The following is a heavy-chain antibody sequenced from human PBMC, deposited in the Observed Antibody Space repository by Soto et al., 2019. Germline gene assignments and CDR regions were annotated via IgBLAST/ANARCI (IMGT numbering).Heavy chain of an antibody. Sequence: ASVKVSCKASGYTFTSYYMHWVRQAPGQGLEWMGIINPSGGSTSYAQKFQGRVTMTRDTSTSTVYMELSSLRSEDTAVYYCARAGVRSSSWVKGYYYYYGMDVWGQGTTVTVSS. J-gene: IGHJ6*02. CDR2: INPSGGST. CDR1: GYTFTSYY. CDR3: ARAGVRSSSWVKGYYYYYGMDV. D-gene: IGHD6-13*01. V-gene: IGHV1-46*01.